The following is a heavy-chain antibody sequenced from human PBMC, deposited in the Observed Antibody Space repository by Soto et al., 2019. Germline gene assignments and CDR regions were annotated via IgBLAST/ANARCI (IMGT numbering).Heavy chain of an antibody. J-gene: IGHJ4*02. Sequence: QVQLQESGPGLVKPSQTLSLTCTVSGGSISSGGYYWSWIRQHPGKGLEWIGYIYYSGSTYYNPALKSRVTISVDTSKTQFSLKLSSVTAADTAVYYCAREGRLELRYFAYWGQGTLVTVSS. V-gene: IGHV4-31*03. D-gene: IGHD1-7*01. CDR1: GGSISSGGYY. CDR2: IYYSGST. CDR3: AREGRLELRYFAY.